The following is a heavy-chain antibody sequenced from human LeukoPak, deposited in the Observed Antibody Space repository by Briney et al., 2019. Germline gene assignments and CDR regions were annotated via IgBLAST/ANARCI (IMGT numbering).Heavy chain of an antibody. J-gene: IGHJ4*02. D-gene: IGHD1-26*01. Sequence: SETLSLTCTVSGGSISSYYWSWIRQPPGKGLEWIGYIYYSGSTNYNPSLKGRVTISVDTSKNQFSLKLGSVTAADTAVYYCARAGIVGATELDYWGQGTLVTVSS. CDR2: IYYSGST. CDR3: ARAGIVGATELDY. CDR1: GGSISSYY. V-gene: IGHV4-59*01.